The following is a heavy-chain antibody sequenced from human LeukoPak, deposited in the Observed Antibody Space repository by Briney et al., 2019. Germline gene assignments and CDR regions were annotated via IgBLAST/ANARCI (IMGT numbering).Heavy chain of an antibody. J-gene: IGHJ6*02. CDR3: ARDALQVAYYYGMDV. CDR2: IWFDGSNI. Sequence: GRSLRLSCAASGFNFSSYGMHWVRQAPGKGLEWVTSIWFDGSNIHYADSVKGRFTISRDNSKNTLYLQMNSLRAEDTAVYYCARDALQVAYYYGMDVWGQGTTVTVSS. CDR1: GFNFSSYG. V-gene: IGHV3-33*01.